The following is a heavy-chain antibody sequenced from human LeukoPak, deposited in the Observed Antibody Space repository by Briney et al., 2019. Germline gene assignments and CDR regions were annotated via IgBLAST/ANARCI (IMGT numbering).Heavy chain of an antibody. CDR3: ARDSGTTGEVKFDP. CDR2: IYASGRI. Sequence: SETLSLTCSVSGGAISNLYLSWIRQPAGKGLEWVGRIYASGRIDYNPSLRSRVTMSVDTSKNQLSLRVRSVTAADTGVYYCARDSGTTGEVKFDPWGQGTLVTVSS. D-gene: IGHD3-10*01. V-gene: IGHV4-4*07. CDR1: GGAISNLY. J-gene: IGHJ5*02.